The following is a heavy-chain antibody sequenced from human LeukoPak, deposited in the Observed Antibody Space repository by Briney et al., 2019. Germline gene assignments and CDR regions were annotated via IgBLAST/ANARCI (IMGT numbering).Heavy chain of an antibody. D-gene: IGHD3-10*01. CDR2: IYPGDSDA. CDR1: EYTFTSFW. V-gene: IGHV5-51*01. Sequence: VESLQISCKSSEYTFTSFWIGGVRHMPGKCLEWMGIIYPGDSDASYSPSFQGQVTISADKPIGTAYLHGSSLKASDTAMYYCARQSLRGVSYLALWGQGTLDSVSS. CDR3: ARQSLRGVSYLAL. J-gene: IGHJ4*02.